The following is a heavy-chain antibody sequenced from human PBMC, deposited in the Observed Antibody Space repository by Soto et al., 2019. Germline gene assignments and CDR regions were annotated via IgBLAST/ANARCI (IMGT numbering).Heavy chain of an antibody. V-gene: IGHV1-69*02. D-gene: IGHD3-10*01. J-gene: IGHJ4*02. CDR3: ARGPTYSAGSYYIN. CDR2: IVPTLNIA. Sequence: QVQLVQSGAEVKKPGSSVEVSCKASGGSFSRYTFSWVRQAPGQGLEWMGRIVPTLNIANYAPKFQGRVSISADKSTGTVYMELRSLTSADTAVYYCARGPTYSAGSYYINWGQGTLVTVS. CDR1: GGSFSRYT.